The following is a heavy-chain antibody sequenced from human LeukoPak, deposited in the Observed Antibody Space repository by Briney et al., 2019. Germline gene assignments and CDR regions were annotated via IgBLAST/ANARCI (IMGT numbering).Heavy chain of an antibody. CDR2: VRANGEN. J-gene: IGHJ3*02. Sequence: SQTLSLTCTGSGGSINTYYWSWIRQPPGKGLEWIAYVRANGENNYNPSLKSRVAISLDTANDQISLTLNFVTAADTAIYYCARQPANTAAFDIWGLGTMVTVSS. V-gene: IGHV4-59*08. CDR3: ARQPANTAAFDI. CDR1: GGSINTYY. D-gene: IGHD5-18*01.